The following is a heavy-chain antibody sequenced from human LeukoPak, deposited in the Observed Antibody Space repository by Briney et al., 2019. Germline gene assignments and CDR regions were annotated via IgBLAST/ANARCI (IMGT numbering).Heavy chain of an antibody. Sequence: SETLSLTCTVSGGSISSSSYYWSWIRQPPGKGLEWIGYIYYSGSTNYNPSLKSRVTISVDTSKNQFSLKLSSVTAADTAVYYCARERWSIRGPGSAFDIWGQGTMVTVSS. CDR2: IYYSGST. J-gene: IGHJ3*02. D-gene: IGHD3-10*01. CDR1: GGSISSSSYY. CDR3: ARERWSIRGPGSAFDI. V-gene: IGHV4-61*01.